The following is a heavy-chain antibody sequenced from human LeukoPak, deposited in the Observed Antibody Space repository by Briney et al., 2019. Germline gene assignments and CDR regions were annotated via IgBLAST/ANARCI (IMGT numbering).Heavy chain of an antibody. Sequence: GGSLRLSCTASGFTFGDYAMSWVRQAPGKGLEWVGFIRSKAYGGTTEYAASVKGRFTISRDDSKSIAYLQMNSLKTEDTAVYYCTRPSYYYDSSGYYYYYYYYYMDVWGKGTTVTISS. CDR2: IRSKAYGGTT. J-gene: IGHJ6*03. CDR1: GFTFGDYA. V-gene: IGHV3-49*04. CDR3: TRPSYYYDSSGYYYYYYYYYMDV. D-gene: IGHD3-22*01.